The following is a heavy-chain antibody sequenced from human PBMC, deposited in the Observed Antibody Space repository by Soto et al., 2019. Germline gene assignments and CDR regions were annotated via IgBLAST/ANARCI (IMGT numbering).Heavy chain of an antibody. V-gene: IGHV4-59*01. CDR3: ESGGNWFDP. CDR1: GGSISNYY. J-gene: IGHJ5*02. D-gene: IGHD3-16*01. CDR2: MYYNGNI. Sequence: SSETLSLTCNVSGGSISNYYWTWVRQSPEKGLEWIGYMYYNGNINYNPSLKSRVTISIDTSKNQFSLTLKSVTAADTAVYYCESGGNWFDPWGQGVLVTVSS.